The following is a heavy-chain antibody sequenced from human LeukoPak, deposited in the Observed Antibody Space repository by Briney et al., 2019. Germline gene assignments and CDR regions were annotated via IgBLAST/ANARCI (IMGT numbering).Heavy chain of an antibody. CDR3: AKDFHRLWEFDAFDI. D-gene: IGHD3-16*01. Sequence: PGGSLRLSCAASGFTFDDYAMHWVRQAPGKGLEWVSGISWNSGSIGYADSVKGRFTISRDNAKNSLYLQMNSLRAEDTALYYCAKDFHRLWEFDAFDIWGQGTMVTVSS. J-gene: IGHJ3*02. CDR2: ISWNSGSI. V-gene: IGHV3-9*01. CDR1: GFTFDDYA.